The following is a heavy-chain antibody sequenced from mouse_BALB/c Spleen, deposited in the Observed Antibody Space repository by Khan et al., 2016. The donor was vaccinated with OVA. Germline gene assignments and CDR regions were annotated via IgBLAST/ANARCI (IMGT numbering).Heavy chain of an antibody. D-gene: IGHD2-14*01. CDR1: GYTFTSYW. CDR3: ARIKRKVGTYIDY. Sequence: QVQLKQSGAELVKAGASVKMSCKASGYTFTSYWMHWVKQRLGQGFEWFAETNPPNGRTYYTEKFKSKATLTVDISSSTSYLLHNGSAVEDSAVYDWARIKRKVGTYIDYGGKGTTLKVSS. J-gene: IGHJ2*01. CDR2: TNPPNGRT. V-gene: IGHV1S81*02.